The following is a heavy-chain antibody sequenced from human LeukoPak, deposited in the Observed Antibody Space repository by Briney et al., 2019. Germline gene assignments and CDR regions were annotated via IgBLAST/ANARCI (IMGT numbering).Heavy chain of an antibody. CDR2: INHSGST. CDR1: GGSISSGSYY. V-gene: IGHV4-39*07. D-gene: IGHD1-1*01. CDR3: ARLLPRTGTTAYYFHNDVDV. J-gene: IGHJ6*03. Sequence: SETLSLTCTVSGGSISSGSYYWSWIRQSPGRGLEWIGEINHSGSTNYNPSLKSRVIISIDTSKNQFSLKLSSVTAADTADYYCARLLPRTGTTAYYFHNDVDVWGKGTTVTISS.